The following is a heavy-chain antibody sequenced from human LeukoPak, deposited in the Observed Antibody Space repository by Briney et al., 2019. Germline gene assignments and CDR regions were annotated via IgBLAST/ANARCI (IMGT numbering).Heavy chain of an antibody. CDR3: ARQVRYTYVPNCFDP. V-gene: IGHV4-39*01. J-gene: IGHJ5*02. CDR2: IYYGGNI. Sequence: PSETLSLTCSVSGDSIGATSYYWARLRPPPGLELVWIGSIYYGGNINYDPALQSRVTISIDTSKNQFSLSLTSVTAADTAVYFCARQVRYTYVPNCFDPWGQGTLVTVSS. D-gene: IGHD5-12*01. CDR1: GDSIGATSYY.